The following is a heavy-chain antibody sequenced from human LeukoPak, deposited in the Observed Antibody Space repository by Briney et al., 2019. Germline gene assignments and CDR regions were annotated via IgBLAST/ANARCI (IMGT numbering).Heavy chain of an antibody. J-gene: IGHJ3*02. CDR3: ATIPPYCSSTSCHRCGGGFDI. Sequence: GASVKVSCKVSGYTLTELSMHWVRQAPGKGLEWMGGFDPEDGETIYAQKFQGRVTMTEDTSTDTAYMELSSLRSEDTAVYYCATIPPYCSSTSCHRCGGGFDIWGQGTMVNVS. V-gene: IGHV1-24*01. CDR2: FDPEDGET. D-gene: IGHD2-2*01. CDR1: GYTLTELS.